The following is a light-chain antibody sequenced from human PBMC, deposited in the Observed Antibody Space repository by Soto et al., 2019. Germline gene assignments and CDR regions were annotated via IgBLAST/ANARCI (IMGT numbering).Light chain of an antibody. J-gene: IGLJ3*02. CDR3: CSYAGSSTFRV. V-gene: IGLV2-23*02. Sequence: QSALTQPASVSGSPGQSITISCTGTSSDVGSYNLVSWYQQRPGKAPKLMIYEVSKRPSGVSNRFSGSKSGNTASLTISGLQAEDEADYYCCSYAGSSTFRVFGGGTKLTVL. CDR2: EVS. CDR1: SSDVGSYNL.